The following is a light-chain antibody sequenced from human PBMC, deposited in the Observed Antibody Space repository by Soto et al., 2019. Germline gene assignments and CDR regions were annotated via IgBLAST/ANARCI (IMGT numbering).Light chain of an antibody. V-gene: IGKV3-15*01. J-gene: IGKJ1*01. Sequence: EIVMTQSPATLSVSPGERATLSCRASQSVSSNLAWYQQKPGQAPRLLIYGASTRATGIPARFSGSGSGTAFTLTISSLQSEDFAVYYCQQYNNRPPWTFGQGTKVQIK. CDR1: QSVSSN. CDR2: GAS. CDR3: QQYNNRPPWT.